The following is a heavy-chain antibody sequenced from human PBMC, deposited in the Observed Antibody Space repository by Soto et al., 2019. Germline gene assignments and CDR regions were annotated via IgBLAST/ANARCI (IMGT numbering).Heavy chain of an antibody. D-gene: IGHD3-22*01. Sequence: QLQLQESGPGLVKPSGTLSLICSVSTASFTNNSFYWGWLRKTTGKGPEWIGSMFFTGSTYYNPSLKSRLTMSADTSKSQFSLTLTFVTAATTGVYFCGGVKSSYAVIYYGGGFFDLWGRGTPVTVSS. V-gene: IGHV4-39*07. CDR3: GGVKSSYAVIYYGGGFFDL. CDR2: MFFTGST. CDR1: TASFTNNSFY. J-gene: IGHJ4*02.